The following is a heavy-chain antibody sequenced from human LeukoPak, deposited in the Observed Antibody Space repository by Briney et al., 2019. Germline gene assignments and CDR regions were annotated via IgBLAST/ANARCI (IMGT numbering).Heavy chain of an antibody. Sequence: PSETLSLTCTVSGGSISSYYWSWIRQPAGKGLEWIGRIYTSGSTNYNPSLKSRVTMSVDTSKNQFSLKLSSVTAADTAVYYCARILYYYDSTLCAFDIWGQGTMVTVSS. CDR2: IYTSGST. CDR1: GGSISSYY. CDR3: ARILYYYDSTLCAFDI. J-gene: IGHJ3*02. D-gene: IGHD3-22*01. V-gene: IGHV4-4*07.